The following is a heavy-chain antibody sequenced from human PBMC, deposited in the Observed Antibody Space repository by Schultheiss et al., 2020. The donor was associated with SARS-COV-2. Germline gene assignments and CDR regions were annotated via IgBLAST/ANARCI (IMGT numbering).Heavy chain of an antibody. V-gene: IGHV3-11*01. CDR3: VRREQRWLQFEGIDY. CDR2: ISSSGSTI. Sequence: GGSLRLSCAASGFTFSDYYMSWIRQAPGKGLEWVSYISSSGSTIYYADSVKGRFTISRDNAKNSLYLQMNSLRAEDTAVYYCVRREQRWLQFEGIDYWGQGTLVTVSS. D-gene: IGHD5-24*01. J-gene: IGHJ4*02. CDR1: GFTFSDYY.